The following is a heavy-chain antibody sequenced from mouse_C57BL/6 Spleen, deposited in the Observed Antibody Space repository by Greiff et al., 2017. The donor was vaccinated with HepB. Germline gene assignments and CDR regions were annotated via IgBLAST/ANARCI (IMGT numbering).Heavy chain of an antibody. CDR3: ARDISLFDY. Sequence: DVKLVESGGGLVKPGGSLKLSCAASGFTFSSYAMSWVRQTPEKRLEWVATISDGGSYTYYPDNVKGRFTISRDNAKNNLYLQMSHLKSEDTAMYYCARDISLFDYWGQGTPLTVSS. CDR2: ISDGGSYT. J-gene: IGHJ2*01. V-gene: IGHV5-4*01. CDR1: GFTFSSYA.